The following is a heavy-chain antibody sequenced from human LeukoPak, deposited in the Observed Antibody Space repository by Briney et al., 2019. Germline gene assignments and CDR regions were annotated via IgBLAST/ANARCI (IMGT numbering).Heavy chain of an antibody. CDR2: ISAYNGHT. CDR1: GYPFTSYG. V-gene: IGHV1-18*01. J-gene: IGHJ3*02. D-gene: IGHD6-13*01. CDR3: ARGETSAGDAFDI. Sequence: GASVKVSCKASGYPFTSYGITWVRQAPGQGLEWMGWISAYNGHTSYAQNLQGRVTMTTDTSTSTAYMELRSLRSDDTAVYYCARGETSAGDAFDIWGQGTMVTVSS.